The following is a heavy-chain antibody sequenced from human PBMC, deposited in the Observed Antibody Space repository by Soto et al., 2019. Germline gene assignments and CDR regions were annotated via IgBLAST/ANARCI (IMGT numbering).Heavy chain of an antibody. CDR2: IVPIFGTT. CDR3: ARFEAVAGLYNYHGLDV. V-gene: IGHV1-69*12. Sequence: QVQLVQSGAEVKKPGSSVKVSCKVSGGTFSNYAIDWVRLAPGHGLEWMGGIVPIFGTTYYTQKFQGRATIIADDSTPTAYLEMSSLRSEDTAIYYCARFEAVAGLYNYHGLDVWGQGTAVTVAS. J-gene: IGHJ6*02. CDR1: GGTFSNYA. D-gene: IGHD6-19*01.